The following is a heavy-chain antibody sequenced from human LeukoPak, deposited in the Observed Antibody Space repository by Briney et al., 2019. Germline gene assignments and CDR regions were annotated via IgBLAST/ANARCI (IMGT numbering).Heavy chain of an antibody. CDR3: ARPRSRLVNDAFDI. CDR1: GFTFSSYS. J-gene: IGHJ3*02. CDR2: ISSSSSYI. Sequence: GGSLRLSCAASGFTFSSYSMNWVRQAPGKGLEWVSSISSSSSYIYYADSVKGRFTISRDNAKNSLYLQMNSLRAEDTAVYYCARPRSRLVNDAFDIWGQGTMVTVSS. D-gene: IGHD6-6*01. V-gene: IGHV3-21*01.